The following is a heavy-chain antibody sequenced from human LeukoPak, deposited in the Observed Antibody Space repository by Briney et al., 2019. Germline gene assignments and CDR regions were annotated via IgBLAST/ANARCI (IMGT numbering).Heavy chain of an antibody. Sequence: GSLRLSCAASGFTFSSYWMSWVRQAPGKRLEWVGSIHSSGNTYYNPTLKSRVTISVDTSKNQFSLNLTSVTAADAAVYYCARDLGYSGFDWAPWGQGTLVTVSS. CDR2: IHSSGNT. V-gene: IGHV4-39*07. J-gene: IGHJ5*02. D-gene: IGHD5-12*01. CDR3: ARDLGYSGFDWAP. CDR1: GFTFSSYW.